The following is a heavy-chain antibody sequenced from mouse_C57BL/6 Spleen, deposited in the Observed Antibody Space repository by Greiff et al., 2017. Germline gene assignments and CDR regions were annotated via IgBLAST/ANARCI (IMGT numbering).Heavy chain of an antibody. CDR2: ISSGSSTI. Sequence: VESGGGLVKPGGSLKLSCAASGFTFSDYGMHWVRQAPEKGLEWVAYISSGSSTIYYADTAKGRFTIARDNAKNTLFLQMTSLRSEDTAMYYCARQDGSSLYYFDGWGQGTTLTVSS. CDR1: GFTFSDYG. J-gene: IGHJ2*01. V-gene: IGHV5-17*01. CDR3: ARQDGSSLYYFDG. D-gene: IGHD1-1*01.